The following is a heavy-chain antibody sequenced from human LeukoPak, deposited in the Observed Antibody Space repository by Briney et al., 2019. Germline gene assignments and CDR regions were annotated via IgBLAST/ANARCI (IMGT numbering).Heavy chain of an antibody. J-gene: IGHJ3*02. CDR3: ARGDCCSSTSCDDDAFDI. CDR2: ISSSGSTI. D-gene: IGHD2-2*01. Sequence: GGSLRLSCAASGFTFSDYYMSWIRQAPGKGLEWVSYISSSGSTIYYADSVKGRFTISRDNAKNSLYLQMNSLKAEDTAVYYCARGDCCSSTSCDDDAFDIWGQGTMVTISS. V-gene: IGHV3-11*01. CDR1: GFTFSDYY.